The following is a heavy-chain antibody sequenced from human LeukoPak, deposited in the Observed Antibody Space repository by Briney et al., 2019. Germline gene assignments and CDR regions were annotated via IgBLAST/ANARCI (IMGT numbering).Heavy chain of an antibody. CDR1: GLIFSTCG. V-gene: IGHV3-30*02. Sequence: GGSLRLSCVASGLIFSTCGMHWVRQAPGKGLEWLTHIGYDESATYYADSVKGRFTISRENSKNTLYLQMNSLRGEDTAAYYCAKQMMERQQYYYMDVWGKGTSVTVSS. D-gene: IGHD6-13*01. J-gene: IGHJ6*03. CDR3: AKQMMERQQYYYMDV. CDR2: IGYDESAT.